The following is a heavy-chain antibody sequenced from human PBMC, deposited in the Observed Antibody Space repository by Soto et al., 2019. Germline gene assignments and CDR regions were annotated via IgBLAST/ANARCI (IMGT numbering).Heavy chain of an antibody. J-gene: IGHJ5*02. CDR2: INTETGGT. Sequence: QVHLVQSGAEVKKPGASVKVSCKASGYSFTDYYMHWVRQAPGQGLEWMGWINTETGGTNYAQRVQGRVTMTGDTSINTAYMELSRLRSDDTAFYYCARVGPTGWFDPWGQGTVVTVSS. CDR1: GYSFTDYY. V-gene: IGHV1-2*02. CDR3: ARVGPTGWFDP.